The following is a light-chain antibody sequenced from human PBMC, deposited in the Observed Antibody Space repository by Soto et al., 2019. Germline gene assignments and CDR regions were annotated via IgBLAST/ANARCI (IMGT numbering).Light chain of an antibody. CDR3: SSYTSSSTPVV. CDR1: SSDFGGYNY. CDR2: DVS. J-gene: IGLJ2*01. Sequence: QSALTQPASLSGSPGQSITISCTGTSSDFGGYNYVSWYQQHPGKAPKVMIYDVSNRPSGVSNRFSGSKSGNTASLTISGLQAEDEADYYCSSYTSSSTPVVFGGGTKVTVL. V-gene: IGLV2-14*01.